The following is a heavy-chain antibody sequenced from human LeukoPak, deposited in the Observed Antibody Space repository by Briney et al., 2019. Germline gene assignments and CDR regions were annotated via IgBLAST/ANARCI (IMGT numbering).Heavy chain of an antibody. D-gene: IGHD5-18*01. CDR1: GGSITSSLYS. CDR3: ASRMGRGYSYVVDY. CDR2: IYDNGAA. V-gene: IGHV4-39*07. Sequence: NPSETLSLTCTVSGGSITSSLYSWGWIRQPPGKGLEWIGSIYDNGAAYYKPSLKSRVTISVDTSKNQFSLKLSSVTAADTAVYYCASRMGRGYSYVVDYWGQGTLVTVSS. J-gene: IGHJ4*02.